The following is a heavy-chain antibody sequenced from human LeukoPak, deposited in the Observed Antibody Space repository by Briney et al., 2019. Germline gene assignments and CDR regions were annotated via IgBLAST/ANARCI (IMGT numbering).Heavy chain of an antibody. D-gene: IGHD2-21*02. CDR3: ARDRGCGDCYPPANDAFDI. CDR2: IYIGGYT. CDR1: GFTCSSCW. Sequence: GGSLRLSCAVSGFTCSSCWMNWVRQAPGKGLEWVSVIYIGGYTDYADSAKGRFTISRDNSKNTLYLQMNSLRAEDTAVYYCARDRGCGDCYPPANDAFDIWGQGTMVTVSS. J-gene: IGHJ3*02. V-gene: IGHV3-66*01.